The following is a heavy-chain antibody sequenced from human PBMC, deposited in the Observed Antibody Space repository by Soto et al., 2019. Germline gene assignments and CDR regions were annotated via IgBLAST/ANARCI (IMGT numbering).Heavy chain of an antibody. J-gene: IGHJ5*02. CDR2: IYHSGST. Sequence: PSETLSLTCTVSGGSISSGDYYWSWIRQPPGKGLEWIGYIYHSGSTYYNPSLKSRVTISVDRSKNQFSLKLSSVTAADTAVYFCARSKATFGKNWFDPWGQGTLVTVSS. CDR3: ARSKATFGKNWFDP. CDR1: GGSISSGDYY. V-gene: IGHV4-30-2*01. D-gene: IGHD3-16*01.